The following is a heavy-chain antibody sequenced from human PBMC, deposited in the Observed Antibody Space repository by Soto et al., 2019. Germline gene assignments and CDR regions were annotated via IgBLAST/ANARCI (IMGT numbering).Heavy chain of an antibody. J-gene: IGHJ6*02. CDR3: AKGHCSSTSCYYYYYGMDV. CDR2: FVWNMGSI. V-gene: IGHV3-9*01. Sequence: GGSLRLSCAPFGFTFDVYAMHWARQPPGKGLEWVSGFVWNMGSIGYADSVKGRFTISRDNAKNSLYLQMNSLRAEDTALYYCAKGHCSSTSCYYYYYGMDVWGQGTTVTVSS. CDR1: GFTFDVYA. D-gene: IGHD2-2*01.